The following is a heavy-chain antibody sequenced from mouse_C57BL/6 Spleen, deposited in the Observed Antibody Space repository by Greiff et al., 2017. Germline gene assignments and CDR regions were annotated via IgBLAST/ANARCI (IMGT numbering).Heavy chain of an antibody. J-gene: IGHJ2*01. Sequence: QVQLQQPGAELVQPGASVKLSCKASGYTFTSYWMQWVQQRPGQGLEWIGEIDPSDSSTNSNQKFKGKATLTGDTSSRTAYMQLSSLTYEDSAVYSCARGLLRGDYCDYWGQGTTLTVAS. V-gene: IGHV1-50*01. CDR3: ARGLLRGDYCDY. D-gene: IGHD1-1*01. CDR1: GYTFTSYW. CDR2: IDPSDSST.